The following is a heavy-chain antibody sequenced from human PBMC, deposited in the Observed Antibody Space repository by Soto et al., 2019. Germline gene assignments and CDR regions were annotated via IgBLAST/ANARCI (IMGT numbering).Heavy chain of an antibody. CDR2: IIPSDGST. CDR1: GYTFTNYY. CDR3: ARVKGYSGSQYFDY. D-gene: IGHD5-12*01. Sequence: SLKVSCKASGYTFTNYYMHWARQAPGQGLEWVGRIIPSDGSTHYAQKFQGRVIMTRDNAKNSLYLQMNSLRAEDTAVYYCARVKGYSGSQYFDYWGQGTLVTVSS. V-gene: IGHV1-46*01. J-gene: IGHJ4*02.